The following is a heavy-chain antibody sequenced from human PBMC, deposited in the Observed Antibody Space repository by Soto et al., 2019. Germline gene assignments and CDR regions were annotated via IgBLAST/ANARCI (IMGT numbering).Heavy chain of an antibody. V-gene: IGHV4-31*03. D-gene: IGHD6-6*01. Sequence: QVQLQESGPGLVKPSQTLSLTCTVSGGSISSGGYYWSWIRQHPGKGLEWIGYIYYTGSAYYNPSPESRVTISVDTSKNQFSLKLSSVTAADTAVYYCAGFGSSSWNWFDPWGQGTLVTVSS. CDR1: GGSISSGGYY. CDR3: AGFGSSSWNWFDP. J-gene: IGHJ5*02. CDR2: IYYTGSA.